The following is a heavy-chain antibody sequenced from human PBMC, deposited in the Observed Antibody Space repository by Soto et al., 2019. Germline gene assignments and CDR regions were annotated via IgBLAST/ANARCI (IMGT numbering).Heavy chain of an antibody. J-gene: IGHJ5*02. CDR2: IYYSGST. D-gene: IGHD5-12*01. V-gene: IGHV4-31*03. CDR3: ARVIVVATQWFDP. Sequence: SETLSLTCTVSGGSISSGGYYWSWIRQHPGKGLEWIGYIYYSGSTYYNPSLKSRVTISVDTSKNQFPLKLSSVTAADTAVYYCARVIVVATQWFDPWGQGTLVTVSS. CDR1: GGSISSGGYY.